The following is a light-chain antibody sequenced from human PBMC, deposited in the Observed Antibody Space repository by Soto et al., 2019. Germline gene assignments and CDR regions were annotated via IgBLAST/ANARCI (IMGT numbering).Light chain of an antibody. Sequence: DIQMTQSPSTLSASVGDRVTITCRASQSISSWLAWYQQKPGKAPKLMIYDASSLESGVPSRVSRQGSGTEFTLTITSRQPDDFATYYCQQYNSYPWTFGQGTKVDIK. J-gene: IGKJ1*01. CDR1: QSISSW. V-gene: IGKV1-5*01. CDR2: DAS. CDR3: QQYNSYPWT.